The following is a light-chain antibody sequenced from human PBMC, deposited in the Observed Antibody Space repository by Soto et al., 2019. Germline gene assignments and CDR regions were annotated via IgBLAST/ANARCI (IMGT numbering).Light chain of an antibody. J-gene: IGLJ1*01. CDR2: DVS. CDR3: SSYKSYTSYV. CDR1: SSDVGGYKY. V-gene: IGLV2-14*01. Sequence: QSALTQPASVSGSPGQSIAISCTGTSSDVGGYKYVSWYQQYPGKAPKLMIYDVSNRPSGVPDRFSGSKSGNTASLTISGLQSEDEADYYCSSYKSYTSYVFGTGTKLTVL.